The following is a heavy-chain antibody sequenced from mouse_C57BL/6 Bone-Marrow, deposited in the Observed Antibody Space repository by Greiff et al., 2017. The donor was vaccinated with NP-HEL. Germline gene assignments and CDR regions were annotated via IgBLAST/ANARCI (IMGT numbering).Heavy chain of an antibody. CDR3: ARDYGSLFDY. J-gene: IGHJ2*01. CDR1: GFTFSDYG. V-gene: IGHV5-17*01. D-gene: IGHD1-1*01. Sequence: DVKLVESGGGLVKPGGSLKLSCAASGFTFSDYGMHWVRQAPEKGLEWVAYISSGSSTIYYADTVKGRFTISRDNAKNTLFLQMTSLRSEDTAMYYCARDYGSLFDYWGKGTTLTVSS. CDR2: ISSGSSTI.